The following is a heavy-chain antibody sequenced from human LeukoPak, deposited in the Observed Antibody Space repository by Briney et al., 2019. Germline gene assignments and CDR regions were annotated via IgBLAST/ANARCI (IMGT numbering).Heavy chain of an antibody. CDR1: GFTFSSYW. J-gene: IGHJ4*02. CDR3: AKDMRFDWTPYYFDY. CDR2: ISGSGGST. Sequence: GGSLRLSCAASGFTFSSYWMSWVRQAPGKGLEWVSAISGSGGSTYYADSVKGRFTISRDNSKNTLYLQMNSLRAEDTAVYYCAKDMRFDWTPYYFDYWGQGTLVTVSS. D-gene: IGHD3-9*01. V-gene: IGHV3-23*01.